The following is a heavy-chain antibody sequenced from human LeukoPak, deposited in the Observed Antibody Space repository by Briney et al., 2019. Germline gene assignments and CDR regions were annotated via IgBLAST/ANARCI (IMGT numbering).Heavy chain of an antibody. CDR1: GIAFNQYS. Sequence: PGGSLRLSCTASGIAFNQYSMHWVRQAPGKGLEWVAFILSDGSTKYYEDSVKGRFSISRGNSNKTLYLQMNSLSAEDTGMYYCATPPYGTDTYGSWFESWGQGTLVTVSS. CDR3: ATPPYGTDTYGSWFES. D-gene: IGHD3-10*01. CDR2: ILSDGSTK. V-gene: IGHV3-30*02. J-gene: IGHJ5*01.